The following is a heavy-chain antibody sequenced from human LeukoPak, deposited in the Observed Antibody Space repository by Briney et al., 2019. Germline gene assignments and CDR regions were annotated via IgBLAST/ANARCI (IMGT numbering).Heavy chain of an antibody. CDR2: ISYDGSNK. J-gene: IGHJ4*02. CDR3: AKDLDPLGYCSSTSCDYYFDY. CDR1: GFTFSSYG. D-gene: IGHD2-2*01. Sequence: GGSLRLSCAASGFTFSSYGMHWVRQAPGKGLEWVAVISYDGSNKYSADSMKARFTISRDNSKNTLYLQMNSLRAEDTAVYYCAKDLDPLGYCSSTSCDYYFDYRGQGSLVTASS. V-gene: IGHV3-30*18.